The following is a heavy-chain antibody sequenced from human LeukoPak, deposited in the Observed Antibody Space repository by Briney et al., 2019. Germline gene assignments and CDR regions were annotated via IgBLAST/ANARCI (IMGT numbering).Heavy chain of an antibody. D-gene: IGHD3/OR15-3a*01. V-gene: IGHV4-39*01. CDR3: ARLDRDDAFDI. CDR1: DGSISSSSYY. CDR2: IYYSGST. J-gene: IGHJ3*02. Sequence: SETLSLTCTVSDGSISSSSYYWGWIRQPPGKGLEWIGSIYYSGSTYYNPSLKSRVTISVDTSKNQFSLKLSSVTAADTAVYYCARLDRDDAFDIWGQGTMVTVSS.